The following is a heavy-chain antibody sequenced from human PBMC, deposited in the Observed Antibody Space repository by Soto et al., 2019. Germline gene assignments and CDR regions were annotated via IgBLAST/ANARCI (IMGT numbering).Heavy chain of an antibody. D-gene: IGHD5-18*01. V-gene: IGHV3-23*01. J-gene: IGHJ6*02. CDR1: GFTVGRNA. CDR3: AKDPVDTAKDDYYYYGMDV. CDR2: ISGSGGST. Sequence: GGSLKLSCAASGFTVGRNAWSWVRQAPGKGRKWVSAISGSGGSTYYADSVKGRFTISRDNSKNTLYLQMNSLRAEDTAVYYCAKDPVDTAKDDYYYYGMDVWGQGTTVTVSS.